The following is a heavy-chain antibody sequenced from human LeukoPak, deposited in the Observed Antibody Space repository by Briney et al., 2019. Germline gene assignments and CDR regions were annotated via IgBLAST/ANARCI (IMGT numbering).Heavy chain of an antibody. Sequence: GASVKVSCEASGYTFTSYGISWVRQAPGQGLEWMGWISAYNGNTNYAQKLQGRVTMTTDTSTSTAYTELRSLRSDDTAVYYCARAISRGYGGNSDWFDPWGQGTLVTVSS. J-gene: IGHJ5*02. CDR3: ARAISRGYGGNSDWFDP. V-gene: IGHV1-18*01. CDR2: ISAYNGNT. CDR1: GYTFTSYG. D-gene: IGHD4-23*01.